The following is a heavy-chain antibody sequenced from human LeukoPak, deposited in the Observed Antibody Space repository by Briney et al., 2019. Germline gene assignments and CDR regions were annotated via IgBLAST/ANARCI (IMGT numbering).Heavy chain of an antibody. V-gene: IGHV1-24*01. Sequence: ASVKVSCKVSGYSLTELSMHWVRQAPGKGLEWMGGFDPEDGETVYAQKFQGRATMTEDTFTDTAYMELSSLISEDTAVYYCATGLHDYWGQGTLVTVSS. CDR3: ATGLHDY. CDR2: FDPEDGET. J-gene: IGHJ4*02. CDR1: GYSLTELS.